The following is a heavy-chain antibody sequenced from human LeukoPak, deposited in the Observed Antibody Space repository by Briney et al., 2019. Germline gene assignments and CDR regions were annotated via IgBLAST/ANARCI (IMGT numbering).Heavy chain of an antibody. V-gene: IGHV3-30*02. Sequence: PGGSLRLSCAASGFPFSSYGMHWVRQAPGKGLEWVAFIRYDGSDKYYADSVRGRFTISRDNSKNTLYLQMNSLRAEDTAVYYCAKDHLGYYYGSGSFSDHWGQGTLVTVSS. J-gene: IGHJ5*02. CDR1: GFPFSSYG. CDR2: IRYDGSDK. CDR3: AKDHLGYYYGSGSFSDH. D-gene: IGHD3-10*01.